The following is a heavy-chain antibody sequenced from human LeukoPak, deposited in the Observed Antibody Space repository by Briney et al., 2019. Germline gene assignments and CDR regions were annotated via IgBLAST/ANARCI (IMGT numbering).Heavy chain of an antibody. CDR3: ARDAPTHGMDV. CDR1: GYTFTGYS. J-gene: IGHJ6*02. Sequence: GSVKLSCKASGYTFTGYSIHWVRQAPGPGLEWMGWINPNSGGTNYAQKFQGRVTMTRDTSISTAYMELSRLRSDDTAVYYCARDAPTHGMDVWGQGTTVTVSS. V-gene: IGHV1-2*02. CDR2: INPNSGGT. D-gene: IGHD4-17*01.